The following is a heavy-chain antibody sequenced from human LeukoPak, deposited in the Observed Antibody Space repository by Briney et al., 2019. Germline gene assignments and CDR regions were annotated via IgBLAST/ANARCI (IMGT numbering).Heavy chain of an antibody. CDR2: FDPEDGET. D-gene: IGHD3-16*02. Sequence: ASVKVSCKVSGYTLTELSMHWVRQAPGKGLEWMGGFDPEDGETIYAQKFQGGVTMTEDTSTDTAYMELSSLRSEDTAVYYCATDLPYDYVWGSYPYWGQGTLVTVSS. V-gene: IGHV1-24*01. J-gene: IGHJ4*02. CDR3: ATDLPYDYVWGSYPY. CDR1: GYTLTELS.